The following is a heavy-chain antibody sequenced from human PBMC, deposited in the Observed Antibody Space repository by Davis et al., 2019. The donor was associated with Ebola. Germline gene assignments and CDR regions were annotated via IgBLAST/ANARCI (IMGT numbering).Heavy chain of an antibody. CDR1: GFPFSTYT. Sequence: GESLKISCAVSGFPFSTYTMNWVRRAPGKGLEWVSSISSSSSYIYYADSVKGRFTISRDNAKNSVYLQMNSLRAEDTAVYYCARDVQQLVVGSYFDYWGQGTLVTVSS. V-gene: IGHV3-21*01. CDR3: ARDVQQLVVGSYFDY. CDR2: ISSSSSYI. J-gene: IGHJ4*02. D-gene: IGHD6-13*01.